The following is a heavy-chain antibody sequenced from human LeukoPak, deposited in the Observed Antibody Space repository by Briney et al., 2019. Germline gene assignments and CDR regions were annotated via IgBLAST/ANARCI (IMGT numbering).Heavy chain of an antibody. J-gene: IGHJ6*02. CDR1: GGSISSSSYY. CDR2: INHSGST. D-gene: IGHD1-26*01. Sequence: SETLSLTCTVSGGSISSSSYYWGWIRQPPGKGLEWIGEINHSGSTNYNPSLKSRVTISVDTSKNQFSLKLSSVTAADTAVYYCARAGSGSYNPYYYYYGMDVWGQGTTVTVSS. CDR3: ARAGSGSYNPYYYYYGMDV. V-gene: IGHV4-39*07.